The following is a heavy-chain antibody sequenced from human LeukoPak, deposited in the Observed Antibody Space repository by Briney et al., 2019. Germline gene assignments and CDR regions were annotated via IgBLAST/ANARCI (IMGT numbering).Heavy chain of an antibody. CDR3: ARHRLLWFGEPSRAFDI. J-gene: IGHJ3*02. V-gene: IGHV4-59*08. D-gene: IGHD3-10*01. CDR1: GGSISSYY. CDR2: IYYSGST. Sequence: SETLSLTCTVSGGSISSYYWSWIRQPPGKGLEWIGYIYYSGSTNYNPSLKGRVTISVDTSKNQFSLKLSSVTAADTAVYYCARHRLLWFGEPSRAFDIWGQGTMVTVSS.